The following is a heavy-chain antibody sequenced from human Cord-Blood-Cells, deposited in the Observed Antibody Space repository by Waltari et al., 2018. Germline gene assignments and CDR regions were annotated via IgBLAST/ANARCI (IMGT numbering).Heavy chain of an antibody. V-gene: IGHV3-7*01. J-gene: IGHJ3*02. D-gene: IGHD1-26*01. CDR3: ARELELHDAFDI. Sequence: EVQVGVSGGGVVQSGVCLRLACATSGFTFSSYWLRCVLQAPGKGLEWVANIKQDGSDKYYVDSVKGRFTISRDNAKISLYLQMNSLRAEDTAVYYCARELELHDAFDIWGQGTMVTVSS. CDR1: GFTFSSYW. CDR2: IKQDGSDK.